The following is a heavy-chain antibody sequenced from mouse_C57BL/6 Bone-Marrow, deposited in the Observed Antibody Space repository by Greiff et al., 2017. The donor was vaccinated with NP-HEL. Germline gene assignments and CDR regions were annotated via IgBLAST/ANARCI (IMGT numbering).Heavy chain of an antibody. J-gene: IGHJ3*01. CDR1: GFTFSSSA. CDR3: TRVPLYYNYDGFAY. Sequence: EVQVVESGEGLVKPGGSLKLSCAASGFTFSSSAMSWVRQTPEKRLEWVAYISSGGDYIYYADTVKGRFTISRDNARNTLYLQMSNLKSEDTAMYYCTRVPLYYNYDGFAYWGQGTLVTVSA. V-gene: IGHV5-9-1*02. D-gene: IGHD2-4*01. CDR2: ISSGGDYI.